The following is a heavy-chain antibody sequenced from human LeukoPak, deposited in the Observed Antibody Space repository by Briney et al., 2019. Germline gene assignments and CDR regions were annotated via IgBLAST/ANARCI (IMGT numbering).Heavy chain of an antibody. J-gene: IGHJ1*01. CDR3: ARGGSIAVAGWPTEYFQH. D-gene: IGHD6-19*01. CDR2: ISAYNGNT. Sequence: ASVKVSCKASGYTFTSYGISWVRQAPGQGLEWMGWISAYNGNTDYAQKLQGRVTMTTDTSTSTAYMELRSLSSDDTAVYYCARGGSIAVAGWPTEYFQHWGQGTLVTVSS. V-gene: IGHV1-18*01. CDR1: GYTFTSYG.